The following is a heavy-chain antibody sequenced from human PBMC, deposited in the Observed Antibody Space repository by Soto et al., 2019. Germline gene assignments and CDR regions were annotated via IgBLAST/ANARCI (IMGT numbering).Heavy chain of an antibody. CDR3: ARRMIRGVNENEY. D-gene: IGHD3-10*01. CDR1: GYTFSTYS. Sequence: QVQLVQSGPEVKKPGASVKVSCKASGYTFSTYSLNWVRQAPGQGLEWRGYISTSSGHAIYAQTPQGRVTMTKDTSSSTAYMELESLTSDDTAIYYCARRMIRGVNENEYWGQGTLVTVSS. CDR2: ISTSSGHA. V-gene: IGHV1-18*04. J-gene: IGHJ4*02.